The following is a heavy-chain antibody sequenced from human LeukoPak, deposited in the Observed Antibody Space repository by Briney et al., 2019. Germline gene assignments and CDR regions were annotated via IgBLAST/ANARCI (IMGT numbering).Heavy chain of an antibody. D-gene: IGHD3-10*01. CDR3: AKFALWHPLRSFIYGSGSYNGYGMDV. V-gene: IGHV3-48*04. J-gene: IGHJ6*02. CDR2: ISSSSSTI. Sequence: PGGSLRLSCAASGFTFSSYSMNWARQAPGKGLEWVSYISSSSSTIYYADSVKGRFTISRDNAKNSLYLQMNSLRAEDTASYYCAKFALWHPLRSFIYGSGSYNGYGMDVWGQGTTVTVSS. CDR1: GFTFSSYS.